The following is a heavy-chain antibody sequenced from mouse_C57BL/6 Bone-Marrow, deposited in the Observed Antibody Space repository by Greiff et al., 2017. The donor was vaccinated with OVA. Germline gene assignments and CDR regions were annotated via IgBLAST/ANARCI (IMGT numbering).Heavy chain of an antibody. J-gene: IGHJ4*01. CDR1: GYTFTSYW. CDR2: IHPNSGST. Sequence: QVQLQQPGAELVKPGASVKLSCKASGYTFTSYWMHWVKQRPGQGLEWIGMIHPNSGSTNYNEKFKSKATLTVDKSSSTAYMQLSSLTSEDSAVYYCARRGSIYYCYDYAMDYWGQGTSVTVSS. CDR3: ARRGSIYYCYDYAMDY. D-gene: IGHD2-2*01. V-gene: IGHV1-64*01.